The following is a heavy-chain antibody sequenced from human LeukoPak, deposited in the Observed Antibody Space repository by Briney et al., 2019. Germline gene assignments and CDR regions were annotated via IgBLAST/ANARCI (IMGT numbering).Heavy chain of an antibody. Sequence: SETLSLTCTVSGGSISSYYWSWIRQPPGKGLEWIGYIYYSGSTNYNPSLKSRVTISVDTSKNQLSLKLSSVTAADTAVYYCARIAAAGTYFDYWGQGTLVTVSS. D-gene: IGHD6-13*01. CDR2: IYYSGST. CDR1: GGSISSYY. J-gene: IGHJ4*02. V-gene: IGHV4-59*01. CDR3: ARIAAAGTYFDY.